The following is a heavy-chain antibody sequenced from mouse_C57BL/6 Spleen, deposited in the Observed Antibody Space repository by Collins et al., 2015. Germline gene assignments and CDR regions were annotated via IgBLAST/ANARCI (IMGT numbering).Heavy chain of an antibody. CDR1: GYTFTDYY. Sequence: EVQLQQSGPELVKPGASVKISCKASGYTFTDYYMNWVKQSHGKSLEWIGDINPNNGGTSYNQKFKGKATLTVDKSSSTAYMELRSLTSEDSAVYYCASRGDAYFDVWGTGTTVTVSS. V-gene: IGHV1-26*01. J-gene: IGHJ1*03. D-gene: IGHD3-3*01. CDR3: ASRGDAYFDV. CDR2: INPNNGGT.